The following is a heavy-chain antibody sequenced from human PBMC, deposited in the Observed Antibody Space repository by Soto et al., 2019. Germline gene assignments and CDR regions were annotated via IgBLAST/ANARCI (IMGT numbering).Heavy chain of an antibody. V-gene: IGHV3-30-3*01. CDR3: ARDGVGAFDY. CDR2: ILYDGSNK. Sequence: QVQLVESGGGVVQPGRSLRLSCAVSGFTLSSYDRHWVRQAPGKGLEWVAVILYDGSNKYYADSVKGRFTISRDNSKNTQYLQMHSLRVEDTAVYYCARDGVGAFDYWGQGTLVTVSS. J-gene: IGHJ4*02. D-gene: IGHD1-26*01. CDR1: GFTLSSYD.